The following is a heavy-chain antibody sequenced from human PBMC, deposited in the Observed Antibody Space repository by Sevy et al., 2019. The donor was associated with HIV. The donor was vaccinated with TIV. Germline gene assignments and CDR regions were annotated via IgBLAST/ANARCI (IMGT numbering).Heavy chain of an antibody. CDR3: ARTTHYYYYDSSGYYPFDY. Sequence: GESLKISCKGSGYSFTSYWIGWVRQMPGKGLEWMGIIYPGDSDTRYSPSFQGQVPIPADKSINTAYLQWSSLKASDTAMYYCARTTHYYYYDSSGYYPFDYWGQGTLVTVSS. D-gene: IGHD3-22*01. V-gene: IGHV5-51*01. CDR1: GYSFTSYW. CDR2: IYPGDSDT. J-gene: IGHJ4*02.